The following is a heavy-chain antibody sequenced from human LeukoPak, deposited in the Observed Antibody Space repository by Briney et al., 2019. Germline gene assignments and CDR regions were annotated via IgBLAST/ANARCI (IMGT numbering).Heavy chain of an antibody. V-gene: IGHV3-7*04. Sequence: QPGGPLRLSCAASGFTFSSYWMSWVRQAPGKGLEWVANKKQEGRQKYYVDSVKGRFTISRDNAKNSLYLQMNSLRAEDTAVYYCARDLHQYYYDSSGYLEGPYFDYWGQGTLVTV. CDR1: GFTFSSYW. D-gene: IGHD3-22*01. CDR2: KKQEGRQK. J-gene: IGHJ4*02. CDR3: ARDLHQYYYDSSGYLEGPYFDY.